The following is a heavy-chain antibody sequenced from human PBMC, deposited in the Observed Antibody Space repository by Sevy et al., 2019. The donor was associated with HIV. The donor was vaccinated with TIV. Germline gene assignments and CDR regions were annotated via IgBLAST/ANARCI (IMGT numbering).Heavy chain of an antibody. Sequence: GGSLRLSCAASVFIFSSYVMNWVRQAPGKGLEWVSGISGGGGTTYYADSVKGRFTISRENSKNTLYLQMNSLRVEDTAIYYCAKGDSSSWYNAYMDVWGKGTTVTVSS. J-gene: IGHJ6*03. CDR3: AKGDSSSWYNAYMDV. CDR1: VFIFSSYV. V-gene: IGHV3-23*01. CDR2: ISGGGGTT. D-gene: IGHD6-13*01.